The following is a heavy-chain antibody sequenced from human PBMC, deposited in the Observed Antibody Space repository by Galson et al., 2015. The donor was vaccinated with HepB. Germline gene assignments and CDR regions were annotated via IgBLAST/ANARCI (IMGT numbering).Heavy chain of an antibody. D-gene: IGHD2-2*01. J-gene: IGHJ2*01. V-gene: IGHV4-31*03. CDR1: GGSISSGGYY. CDR3: ARESPDIVVVPAASPQDTTSYWYFDL. Sequence: TLSLTCTVSGGSISSGGYYWSWIRQHPGKGLEWIGYIYYSGSTYYNPSLKSRVTISVDTSKNQFSLKLSSVTAADTAVYYCARESPDIVVVPAASPQDTTSYWYFDLWGRGTLVTVSS. CDR2: IYYSGST.